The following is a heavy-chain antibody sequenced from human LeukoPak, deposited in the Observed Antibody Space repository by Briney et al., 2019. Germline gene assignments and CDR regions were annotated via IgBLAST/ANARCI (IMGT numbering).Heavy chain of an antibody. CDR1: GGSISSGDYY. Sequence: PSETLSLTCTVSGGSISSGDYYWSWIRQPPGKGLEWIGYIYYSGSAYYNPSLKSRVTISVDTSKNQFSLQLSSGAAGDTAVFFWARVVVVDRPPGFYIWGPGTMVTLSS. CDR3: ARVVVVDRPPGFYI. J-gene: IGHJ3*02. D-gene: IGHD2-21*01. V-gene: IGHV4-30-4*01. CDR2: IYYSGSA.